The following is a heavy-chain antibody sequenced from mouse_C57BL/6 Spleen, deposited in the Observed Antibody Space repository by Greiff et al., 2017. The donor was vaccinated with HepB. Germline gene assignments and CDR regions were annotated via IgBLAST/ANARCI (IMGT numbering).Heavy chain of an antibody. CDR2: ISSGSSTI. V-gene: IGHV5-17*01. D-gene: IGHD3-3*01. CDR3: ARGGPPGYFDV. Sequence: EVKLMESGGGLVKPGGSLKLSCAASGFTFSDYGMHWVRQAPEKGLEWVAYISSGSSTIYYADTVKGRFTISRDNAKNTLFLQMTSLRSEDTAMYYCARGGPPGYFDVWGTGTTVTVSS. J-gene: IGHJ1*03. CDR1: GFTFSDYG.